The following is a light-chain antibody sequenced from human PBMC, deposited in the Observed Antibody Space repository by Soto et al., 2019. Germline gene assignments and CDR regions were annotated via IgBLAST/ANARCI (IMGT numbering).Light chain of an antibody. V-gene: IGLV2-11*01. CDR3: CSYADPCNFWV. CDR1: NSDIGGYNY. CDR2: DVS. Sequence: QSALTQPRSVSGSPGQSVTISCTGTNSDIGGYNYVSWYQQHPGKAPKVMIYDVSRRPSGVPDRFSGSKSGNTASLTISGLQAEDEADYYCCSYADPCNFWVFGGGTKLTVL. J-gene: IGLJ3*02.